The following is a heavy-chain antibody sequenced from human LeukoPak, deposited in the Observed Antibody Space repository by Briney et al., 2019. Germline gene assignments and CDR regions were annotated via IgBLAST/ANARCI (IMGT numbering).Heavy chain of an antibody. CDR1: GFTFSSYS. J-gene: IGHJ4*02. Sequence: GGSLRLSCAASGFTFSSYSMNWVRQAPGKGLEWVSYISSSSSTIYYADSVKGRFTISRDNAKNSLYLQMNSLRDEGTAVYYCAREGYSSGWYGKTFDYWGQGTLVTVSS. D-gene: IGHD6-19*01. V-gene: IGHV3-48*02. CDR3: AREGYSSGWYGKTFDY. CDR2: ISSSSSTI.